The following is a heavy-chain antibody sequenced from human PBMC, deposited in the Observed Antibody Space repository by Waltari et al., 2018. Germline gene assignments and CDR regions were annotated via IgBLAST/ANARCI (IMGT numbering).Heavy chain of an antibody. V-gene: IGHV1-69*05. CDR3: ARRGYYDSSGYSSYWYFDL. CDR1: GGTFSSYA. J-gene: IGHJ2*01. D-gene: IGHD3-22*01. Sequence: QVQLVQSGAEVKKPGSSVKVSCKASGGTFSSYAISWVRQAPGQGLEWMGGIIPILGTANYAQKFQGRVTITTDESTSTAYMELSSLRSEDTAVYYCARRGYYDSSGYSSYWYFDLWGRGTLVTVSS. CDR2: IIPILGTA.